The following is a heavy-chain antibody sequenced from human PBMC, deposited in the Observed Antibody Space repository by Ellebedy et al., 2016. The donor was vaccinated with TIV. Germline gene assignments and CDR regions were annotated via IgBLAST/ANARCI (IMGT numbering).Heavy chain of an antibody. CDR3: ARDGVSAALDY. D-gene: IGHD2-2*01. V-gene: IGHV3-7*03. CDR1: GFTFSTYY. J-gene: IGHJ4*02. Sequence: PGGSLRLSCAASGFTFSTYYVSWVRQAPGKGLEWVANINQDGSAKYYVDSVKGRFTISRDNAKSSLYLQMNSLRAEDTAVYSCARDGVSAALDYWGQGTLVIVSS. CDR2: INQDGSAK.